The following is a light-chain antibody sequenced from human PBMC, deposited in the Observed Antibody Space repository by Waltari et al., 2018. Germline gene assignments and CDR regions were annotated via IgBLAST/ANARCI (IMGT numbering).Light chain of an antibody. V-gene: IGKV1-39*01. Sequence: DIQMTQSPSSLSASVGDRVTITCRARQSISSYLNWYQQNPGKAPKLLIYAASSLQSGVPSRFSGSGSGTDFTLTISSLQPEDFATYYCQQSYSTPLTFGGGTKVEIK. CDR3: QQSYSTPLT. CDR2: AAS. J-gene: IGKJ4*01. CDR1: QSISSY.